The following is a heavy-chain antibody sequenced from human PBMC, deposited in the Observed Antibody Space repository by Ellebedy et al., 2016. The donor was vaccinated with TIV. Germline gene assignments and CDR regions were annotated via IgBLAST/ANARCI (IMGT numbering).Heavy chain of an antibody. D-gene: IGHD5-18*01. J-gene: IGHJ4*02. Sequence: MPSETLSLTCPVAGRSISTYYWNWIRKPAGKGLEWIGRIYTSGNTNYNPSLTSRVTMSVYTSKSQFSLKLNPVTAADTAVYYCARGGYSYGTTFDYWGQGTLVTVSS. V-gene: IGHV4-4*07. CDR2: IYTSGNT. CDR3: ARGGYSYGTTFDY. CDR1: GRSISTYY.